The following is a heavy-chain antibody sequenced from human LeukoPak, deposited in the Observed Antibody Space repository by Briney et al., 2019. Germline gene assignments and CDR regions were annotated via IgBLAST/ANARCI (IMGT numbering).Heavy chain of an antibody. CDR2: IIPIFGTA. V-gene: IGHV1-69*13. CDR1: GGTFSSYA. J-gene: IGHJ4*02. Sequence: GASVKVSCKASGGTFSSYAISWVRQAPGQGLEWMGGIIPIFGTANYAQKFQGRVTITADESTSTAYMELSSLRSEDTAVYYWASDADYGDYVAPFDYWGQGTLVTVSS. CDR3: ASDADYGDYVAPFDY. D-gene: IGHD4-17*01.